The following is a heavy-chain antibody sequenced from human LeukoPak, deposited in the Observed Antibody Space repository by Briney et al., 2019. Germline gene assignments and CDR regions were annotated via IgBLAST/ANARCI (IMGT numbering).Heavy chain of an antibody. V-gene: IGHV4-59*01. CDR3: ARNTYYDFWSGYYTSGNAFDI. CDR1: GGSIRSYY. D-gene: IGHD3-3*01. CDR2: IYYSGST. J-gene: IGHJ3*02. Sequence: SSETLSLSCNVSGGSIRSYYWSWIRQPPGKGLEWIGYIYYSGSTNYNPSLKSRVTISVDTSKNQFSLKLSSVTAADTAVYYCARNTYYDFWSGYYTSGNAFDIWGQGTMVTVSS.